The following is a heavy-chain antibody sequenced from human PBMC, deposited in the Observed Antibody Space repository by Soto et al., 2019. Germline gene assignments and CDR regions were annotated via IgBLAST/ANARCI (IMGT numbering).Heavy chain of an antibody. Sequence: GWSLRLCFAASVFTFTSHAMHWVRQTPGKGLEWVAAISYDEIDKKYASSVKGRFTVSRDNVKNTLSLQMNSLRPEDTAVYYCAKDSGYQLPDNYFYYGLDVWGQGTTVTVSS. J-gene: IGHJ6*02. D-gene: IGHD2-2*01. CDR3: AKDSGYQLPDNYFYYGLDV. V-gene: IGHV3-30*18. CDR1: VFTFTSHA. CDR2: ISYDEIDK.